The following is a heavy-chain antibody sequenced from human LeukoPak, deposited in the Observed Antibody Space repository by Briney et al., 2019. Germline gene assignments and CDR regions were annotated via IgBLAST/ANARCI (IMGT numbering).Heavy chain of an antibody. Sequence: AGGSLRLSCAPSGFTFSSYGMHWVRQAPGKGLEWVAFIRYDGSNKYYADSVKGRFTISRDNSKNTLYLQMNSLRAEDTAVYYCAKYPKRYSSGYYYSDYWGQGTLVTVSS. CDR1: GFTFSSYG. D-gene: IGHD3-22*01. CDR2: IRYDGSNK. CDR3: AKYPKRYSSGYYYSDY. J-gene: IGHJ4*02. V-gene: IGHV3-30*02.